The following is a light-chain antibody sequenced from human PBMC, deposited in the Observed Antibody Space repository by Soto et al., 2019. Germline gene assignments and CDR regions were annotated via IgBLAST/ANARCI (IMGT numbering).Light chain of an antibody. J-gene: IGKJ1*01. CDR1: QSISSN. CDR2: GAS. Sequence: DIVMAQSPVTLSVSPGERATLSCRASQSISSNLAWYQQKPGQAPRLVIYGASTRATGVPARFSGSGSGTDFTLTISSLQSEDFAVYYCQQYNNWPPVTFGQGTKVDIK. V-gene: IGKV3-15*01. CDR3: QQYNNWPPVT.